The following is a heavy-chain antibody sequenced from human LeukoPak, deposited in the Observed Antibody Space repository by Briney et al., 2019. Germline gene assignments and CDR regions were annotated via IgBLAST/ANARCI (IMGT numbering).Heavy chain of an antibody. Sequence: GGSLRLSCAASGFTFSSYWMSWVRQAPGKGLEWVANIKQDGSEKYYVDSVKGRFTISRDNAKNSLYLQMNSLRAEDTAVYYCARHTYYDWNWSDPWGQGTLVTVSS. CDR1: GFTFSSYW. D-gene: IGHD3-3*01. CDR2: IKQDGSEK. CDR3: ARHTYYDWNWSDP. J-gene: IGHJ5*02. V-gene: IGHV3-7*01.